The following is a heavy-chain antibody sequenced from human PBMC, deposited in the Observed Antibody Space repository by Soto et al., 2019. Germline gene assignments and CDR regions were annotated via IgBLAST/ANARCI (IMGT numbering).Heavy chain of an antibody. V-gene: IGHV4-34*01. CDR1: GGSFSGYY. Sequence: QVQLQQWGAGLLKPSETLSLTCAVYGGSFSGYYWSWIRQPPGKGPEWIGEINHRGSTNDNPSLKSRVTISVDTSKNQFSLKLSSVTAADTAVYYCARGSGGYCSSTSCRLRRWFDPWGQGTLVTVSS. D-gene: IGHD2-2*01. J-gene: IGHJ5*02. CDR3: ARGSGGYCSSTSCRLRRWFDP. CDR2: INHRGST.